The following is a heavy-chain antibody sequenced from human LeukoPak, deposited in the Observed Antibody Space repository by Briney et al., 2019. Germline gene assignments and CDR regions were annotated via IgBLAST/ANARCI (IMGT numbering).Heavy chain of an antibody. CDR1: GFTFSSYA. CDR2: ISGSGGST. V-gene: IGHV3-23*01. J-gene: IGHJ4*02. D-gene: IGHD1-26*01. CDR3: AKDLVGATHYFDY. Sequence: GGSLRLSCAASGFTFSSYAMSWVRQAPGKGLEWVSAISGSGGSTYYVDSVKGRFTISRDNSKNTLYLQMNSLRAEDTAVYYCAKDLVGATHYFDYWGQGTLVTVSS.